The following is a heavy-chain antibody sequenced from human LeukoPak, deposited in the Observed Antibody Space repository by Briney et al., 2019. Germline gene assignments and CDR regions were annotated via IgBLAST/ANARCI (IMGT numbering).Heavy chain of an antibody. Sequence: GGSLRLSCAVSGFTFSSYSMNWVRQAPGKGLEWVSGINWNGGSTGYADSVKGRFTISRDNAKNSLYLQMNSLRAEDTALYYCARDRGIAAALDYWGQGTLVTVSS. CDR2: INWNGGST. J-gene: IGHJ4*02. CDR1: GFTFSSYS. D-gene: IGHD6-13*01. CDR3: ARDRGIAAALDY. V-gene: IGHV3-20*04.